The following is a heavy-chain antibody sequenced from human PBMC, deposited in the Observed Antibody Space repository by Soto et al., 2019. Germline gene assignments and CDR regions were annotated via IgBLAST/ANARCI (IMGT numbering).Heavy chain of an antibody. CDR1: GGTFSSYA. V-gene: IGHV1-69*13. J-gene: IGHJ3*02. D-gene: IGHD3-22*01. CDR3: ARENWKLYYYDSSGYYPGDI. Sequence: ASVKVSCKASGGTFSSYAISWVRQAPGQGLEWMGGIIPIFGTANYAQKFQGRVTITADESTSTAYMELSSLRSEDTAVYYCARENWKLYYYDSSGYYPGDIWGQGTMVTVSS. CDR2: IIPIFGTA.